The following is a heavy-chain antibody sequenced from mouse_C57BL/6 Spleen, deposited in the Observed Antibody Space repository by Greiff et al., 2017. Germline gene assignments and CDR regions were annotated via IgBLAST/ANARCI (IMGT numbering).Heavy chain of an antibody. J-gene: IGHJ2*01. CDR3: TRDGYYDD. CDR2: ISTGGGYI. D-gene: IGHD2-3*01. CDR1: GFTFSSYA. V-gene: IGHV5-9-1*02. Sequence: DVMLVESGAGLVKPGGSLKLSCAASGFTFSSYAMSWVRQTPDQWLEWVAYISTGGGYIYYTDTVMGRFTISRDNAKNTRYMKMRSLKYKDTAMYDCTRDGYYDDWGQGTTLTVSS.